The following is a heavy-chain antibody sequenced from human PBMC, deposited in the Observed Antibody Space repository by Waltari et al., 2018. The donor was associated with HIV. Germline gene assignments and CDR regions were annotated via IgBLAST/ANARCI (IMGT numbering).Heavy chain of an antibody. Sequence: EVQLVESGGGLVQAGGSLRLSCAASGFTFSSHWMHWVRQAPGKGLGWVEGINGDGRGTSYADSVRGRFSISRENGENSLHLHMNSVRPEDTGLYYCTREGVETTAPADYWGQGTLVTVSS. V-gene: IGHV3-74*01. CDR3: TREGVETTAPADY. D-gene: IGHD4-17*01. CDR2: INGDGRGT. J-gene: IGHJ4*02. CDR1: GFTFSSHW.